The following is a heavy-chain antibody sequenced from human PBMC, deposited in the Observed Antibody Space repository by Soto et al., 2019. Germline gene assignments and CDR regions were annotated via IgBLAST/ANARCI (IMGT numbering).Heavy chain of an antibody. CDR3: AREHYYGSGSHGWFDP. CDR2: ISSSSSYI. CDR1: GFTFSSYS. D-gene: IGHD3-10*01. V-gene: IGHV3-21*01. Sequence: GGSLRLSCAASGFTFSSYSMNWVRQAPGKGLEWVSSISSSSSYIYYADSVKGRFTISRDNAKNSLYLQMNSLRAEDTAVYYCAREHYYGSGSHGWFDPWGQGTLVTVSS. J-gene: IGHJ5*02.